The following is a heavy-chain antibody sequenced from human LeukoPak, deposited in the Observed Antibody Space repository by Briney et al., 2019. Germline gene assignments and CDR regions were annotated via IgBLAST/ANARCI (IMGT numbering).Heavy chain of an antibody. CDR1: GVSISSYY. V-gene: IGHV4-59*01. D-gene: IGHD6-13*01. J-gene: IGHJ4*02. CDR3: ARAEGYSSSWSYFDY. CDR2: IYYSGST. Sequence: SETLSLTCTVSGVSISSYYWSWIRQPPGKGLEWIGYIYYSGSTNYNPSLKSRVTISVDTSKNQFSLKLSSVTAADTAVYYCARAEGYSSSWSYFDYWGQGTLVTVSS.